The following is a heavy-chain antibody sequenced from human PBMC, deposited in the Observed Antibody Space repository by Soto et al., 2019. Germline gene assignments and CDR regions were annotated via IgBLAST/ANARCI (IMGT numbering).Heavy chain of an antibody. CDR2: MFSTGST. CDR3: ARHGSDSAGYYQQLNWFDP. CDR1: GDSISRNSYY. Sequence: PSETLSLTCTVSGDSISRNSYYWGRIRQPPGKGLEWIGAMFSTGSTYYNPSLKSRVTISVDTSKNHFSPKLRSVTAADTAVYFCARHGSDSAGYYQQLNWFDPWGQGTLVTVSS. D-gene: IGHD3-22*01. V-gene: IGHV4-39*02. J-gene: IGHJ5*02.